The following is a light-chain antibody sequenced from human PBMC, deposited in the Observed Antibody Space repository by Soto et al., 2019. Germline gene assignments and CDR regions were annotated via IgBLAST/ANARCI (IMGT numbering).Light chain of an antibody. CDR2: EVS. J-gene: IGLJ1*01. Sequence: QSALTQPPSASGSPGQSVTISCTGTSSDVGGYNYVSWYQQHPGKAPKLMIYEVSKRPSGVPDRFSGSKSGNTASLTVSGLQAEDESDYDCSSYAGSNILYVFGTGTNVTVL. CDR3: SSYAGSNILYV. V-gene: IGLV2-8*01. CDR1: SSDVGGYNY.